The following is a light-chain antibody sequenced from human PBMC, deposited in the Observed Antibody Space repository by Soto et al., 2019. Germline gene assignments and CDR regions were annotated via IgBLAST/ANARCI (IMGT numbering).Light chain of an antibody. CDR1: SSDIGTYDY. CDR2: DVS. V-gene: IGLV2-14*01. CDR3: TSYTSSSTVV. Sequence: QSVLTQPASVSASPGQSITISCTGTSSDIGTYDYVTWYQQHPGKAPKVMIYDVSNRPSGVSNRFSGSKSGNTASLTISGLQADDEGDYYCTSYTSSSTVVFGGGTKVTVL. J-gene: IGLJ2*01.